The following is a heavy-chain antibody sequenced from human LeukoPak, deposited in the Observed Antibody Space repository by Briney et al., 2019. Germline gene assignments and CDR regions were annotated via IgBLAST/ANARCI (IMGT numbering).Heavy chain of an antibody. CDR1: GGSISTYY. V-gene: IGHV4-59*04. CDR3: GGTTVTSAPFDY. D-gene: IGHD4-17*01. J-gene: IGHJ4*02. CDR2: IYYSGST. Sequence: SETLSLTCTVSGGSISTYYWSWIRQPPGKGLEWIGSIYYSGSTYYNPSLKSRVTISVDTSKNQFSLKLSSVTAADTAVYYCGGTTVTSAPFDYWGQGTLVTVSS.